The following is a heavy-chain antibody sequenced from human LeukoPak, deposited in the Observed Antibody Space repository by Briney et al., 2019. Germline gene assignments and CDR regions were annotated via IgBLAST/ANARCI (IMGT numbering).Heavy chain of an antibody. CDR1: KFNFHNYG. D-gene: IGHD3-9*01. CDR3: ARNLKANDY. Sequence: GGSLRLSCTTPKFNFHNYGLTWVRQAPGKELEWVSSISGSGAQYADSVKGRFTISRDNSKNTLYLQMSSLRAEDAAMYYCARNLKANDYWGQGTLVTVSS. CDR2: ISGSGA. V-gene: IGHV3-23*01. J-gene: IGHJ4*02.